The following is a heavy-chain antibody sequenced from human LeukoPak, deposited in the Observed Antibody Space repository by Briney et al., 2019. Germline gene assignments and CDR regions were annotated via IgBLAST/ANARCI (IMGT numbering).Heavy chain of an antibody. D-gene: IGHD6-19*01. J-gene: IGHJ4*02. CDR2: IYYSGST. Sequence: SQTLSLTCTVSGGSISSGDYYWSWIRQPPGKGLEWIGYIYYSGSTYYNPSLKSRVTILVGTPKNQFSLKLSSVTAADTAVYYCAKLGQVAGLDYWGQGTLVTVSS. V-gene: IGHV4-30-4*01. CDR1: GGSISSGDYY. CDR3: AKLGQVAGLDY.